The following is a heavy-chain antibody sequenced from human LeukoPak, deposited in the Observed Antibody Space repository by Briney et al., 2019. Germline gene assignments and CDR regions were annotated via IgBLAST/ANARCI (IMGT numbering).Heavy chain of an antibody. D-gene: IGHD1-26*01. CDR2: MEKELNGYAT. CDR3: TRDSGTYNWLDP. J-gene: IGHJ5*02. Sequence: GGSLKLSCAASGFTFSDSSIHWVRQASGKGLEWIGLMEKELNGYATAYAASVGGRFTISRDDSQNTAYLRMDSLKTEDTALYYCTRDSGTYNWLDPWGQGTLVTVSS. CDR1: GFTFSDSS. V-gene: IGHV3-73*01.